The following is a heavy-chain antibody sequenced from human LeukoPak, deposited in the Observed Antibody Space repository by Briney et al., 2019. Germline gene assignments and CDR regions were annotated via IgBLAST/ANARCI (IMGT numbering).Heavy chain of an antibody. Sequence: SEPVSLICTVSGGSISSSSYYWGWIRQPPGKELEWIGSIYYSGGTYYNPFLKSRVTISVDTSKNQFSLKLSSVAAAYTAVYYCARRPGWYFDLWGRGTLVTVSS. CDR2: IYYSGGT. V-gene: IGHV4-39*01. CDR1: GGSISSSSYY. J-gene: IGHJ2*01. CDR3: ARRPGWYFDL.